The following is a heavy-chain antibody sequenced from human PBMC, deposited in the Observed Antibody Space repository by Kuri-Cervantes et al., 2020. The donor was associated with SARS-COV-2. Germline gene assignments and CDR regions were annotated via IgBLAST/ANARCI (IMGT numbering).Heavy chain of an antibody. V-gene: IGHV4-4*07. D-gene: IGHD3-22*01. CDR3: ARENKYYYDSSGFD. CDR1: GGSISSHY. CDR2: IYTSGST. Sequence: SETLSPTCPVSGGSISSHYWSWIRQPAGKGLEWIGHIYTSGSTNYNPSLKSRVTISVDTSKNQFSLKLRSVTAADTAVYYCARENKYYYDSSGFDWGQGTLVTVSS. J-gene: IGHJ4*02.